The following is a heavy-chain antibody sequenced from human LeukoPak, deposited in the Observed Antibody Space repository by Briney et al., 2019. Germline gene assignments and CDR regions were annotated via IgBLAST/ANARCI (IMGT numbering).Heavy chain of an antibody. Sequence: GGSLRLSCTASGFTFRRYSFNWVRQAPGKGLEWVSGINWNGGSTGYADSVKGRFTISRDNAKNSLYLQMNSLRAEDTALYHCAREKYSSSSDQNWFDPWGQGTLVTVSS. J-gene: IGHJ5*02. V-gene: IGHV3-20*01. CDR1: GFTFRRYS. CDR2: INWNGGST. CDR3: AREKYSSSSDQNWFDP. D-gene: IGHD6-6*01.